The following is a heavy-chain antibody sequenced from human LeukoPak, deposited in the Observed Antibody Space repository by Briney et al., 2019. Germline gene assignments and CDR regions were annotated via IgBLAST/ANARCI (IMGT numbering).Heavy chain of an antibody. CDR2: IIPIFGTA. CDR3: ARLSGGPGTTHYFDY. D-gene: IGHD4-17*01. V-gene: IGHV1-69*13. J-gene: IGHJ4*02. Sequence: VKVSCKASGGTFSSYAISWVRQAPGQGLEWMGGIIPIFGTANYAQKFQGRVTITADESTSTAYMELSSLRSEDTAVYYCARLSGGPGTTHYFDYWSQGTLVTVSS. CDR1: GGTFSSYA.